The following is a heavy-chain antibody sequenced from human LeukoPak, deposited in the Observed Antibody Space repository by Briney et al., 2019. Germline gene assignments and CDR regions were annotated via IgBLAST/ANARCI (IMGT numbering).Heavy chain of an antibody. V-gene: IGHV1-8*01. CDR1: GYTFTSYD. D-gene: IGHD2-2*01. CDR2: MNPNSGNT. Sequence: ASVKVSCKASGYTFTSYDINWVRQATGQGLEWMGWMNPNSGNTGYAQKFQGRVTMPRNTSISTAYMELSSLRSEDTAVYYCASFWYCSSTSCYGAYYYYGMDVWGQGTTVTVSS. CDR3: ASFWYCSSTSCYGAYYYYGMDV. J-gene: IGHJ6*02.